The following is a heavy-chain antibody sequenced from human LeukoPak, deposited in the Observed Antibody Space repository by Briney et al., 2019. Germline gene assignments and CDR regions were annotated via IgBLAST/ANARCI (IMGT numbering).Heavy chain of an antibody. D-gene: IGHD6-6*01. CDR3: ARDQPSYSSTSMGGDETQFDA. J-gene: IGHJ5*02. CDR1: GFTFSSYS. CDR2: ISSSSSTI. V-gene: IGHV3-48*01. Sequence: GRSLRLSCAASGFTFSSYSMNWVRQAPGKGLEWVSYISSSSSTIYYADSVKGRFTISRDNAKNSLYLQMNSLRAEDTAVYYCARDQPSYSSTSMGGDETQFDAWGQGTLVTVSS.